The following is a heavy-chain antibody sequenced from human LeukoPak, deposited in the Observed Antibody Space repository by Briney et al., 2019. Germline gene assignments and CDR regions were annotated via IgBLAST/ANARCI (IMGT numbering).Heavy chain of an antibody. J-gene: IGHJ5*02. CDR1: GFTFDDYA. Sequence: GGSLRLSCAASGFTFDDYAMHWVRHAPGKGLEWVSGISWNSGSIGYADSVKGRFTISRDDAKNSLYLQMNSLRAEDTALYYCAKDGVAAAGTWWFDPWGQGTLVTVSS. CDR3: AKDGVAAAGTWWFDP. D-gene: IGHD6-13*01. V-gene: IGHV3-9*01. CDR2: ISWNSGSI.